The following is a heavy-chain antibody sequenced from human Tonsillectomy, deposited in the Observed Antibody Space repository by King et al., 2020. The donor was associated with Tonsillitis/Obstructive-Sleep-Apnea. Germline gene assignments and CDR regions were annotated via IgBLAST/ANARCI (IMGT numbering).Heavy chain of an antibody. CDR2: ICPGDSDT. V-gene: IGHV5-51*01. Sequence: QLVQSGAEVKKPGESLKISCKGSGYSITTYCIGWVRQMPGKGLEWMGIICPGDSDTRYSPSFQGQVTISADKSISTAYLQWSSLKASDTAIYYCARESVRSSDVDIWGQGTMVTVSS. D-gene: IGHD3-10*02. CDR1: GYSITTYC. J-gene: IGHJ3*02. CDR3: ARESVRSSDVDI.